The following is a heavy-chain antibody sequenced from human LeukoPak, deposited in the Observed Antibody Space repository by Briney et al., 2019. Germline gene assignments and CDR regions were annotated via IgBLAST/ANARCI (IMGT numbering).Heavy chain of an antibody. Sequence: SETLSLTCTVSGGSISSYYWSWLRQPAGKGLEWIGRIYTSGSTNYNPSLKSRVTMPVDTSKNQFSLKLSSVTAADTAVYYCARDVVMITFGGVIVPDAFDIWGQGTMVTVSS. CDR1: GGSISSYY. J-gene: IGHJ3*02. D-gene: IGHD3-16*02. CDR3: ARDVVMITFGGVIVPDAFDI. V-gene: IGHV4-4*07. CDR2: IYTSGST.